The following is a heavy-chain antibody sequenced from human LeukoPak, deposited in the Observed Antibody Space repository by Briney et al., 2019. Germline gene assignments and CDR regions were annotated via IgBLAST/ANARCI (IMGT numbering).Heavy chain of an antibody. D-gene: IGHD3-10*01. Sequence: GGSLRLSCAASGSTFSTYWMYWVRQAPGKGLVWVSRTTSDGSTTTYADSVKGRFTITRDNAKNTLYLQMNSLSAEDTAVYYCARGPRGGTLDFWGQGTLVTVSS. CDR1: GSTFSTYW. CDR2: TTSDGSTT. V-gene: IGHV3-74*01. J-gene: IGHJ4*02. CDR3: ARGPRGGTLDF.